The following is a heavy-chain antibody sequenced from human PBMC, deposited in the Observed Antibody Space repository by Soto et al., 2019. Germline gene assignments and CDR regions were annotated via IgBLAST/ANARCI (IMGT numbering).Heavy chain of an antibody. CDR3: ARDAFDYETTGYHSDY. Sequence: EVQLVESGGGLVQPGGSLRLSCGASGFTFSNFHMNWVRQAPGKGLEWVSYISSSGSTTYYADSVKGRVTISRDNARNSLFLQMSSLRDEDTAVYYCARDAFDYETTGYHSDYWGQGTLVTVSS. J-gene: IGHJ4*02. CDR2: ISSSGSTT. CDR1: GFTFSNFH. V-gene: IGHV3-48*02. D-gene: IGHD3-22*01.